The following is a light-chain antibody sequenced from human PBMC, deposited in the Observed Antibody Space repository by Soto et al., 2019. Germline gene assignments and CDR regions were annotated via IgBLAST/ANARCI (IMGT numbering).Light chain of an antibody. V-gene: IGLV2-8*01. CDR3: SSYAGTNNLI. Sequence: QSALTQPPSASGSPGQSVTISCTGTSSDIGGYKYVSWYQQYPGKAPKVMIYEVSQRPSGVPDRFSGSKSGNTASLTVSGLQAEDEAEYYCSSYAGTNNLIFGGGTKVTVL. J-gene: IGLJ2*01. CDR1: SSDIGGYKY. CDR2: EVS.